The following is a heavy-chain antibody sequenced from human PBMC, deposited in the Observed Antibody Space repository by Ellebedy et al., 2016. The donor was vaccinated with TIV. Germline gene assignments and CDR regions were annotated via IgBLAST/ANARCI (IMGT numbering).Heavy chain of an antibody. CDR3: AIYLDHAKYFQH. V-gene: IGHV1-8*01. D-gene: IGHD2-2*03. CDR1: GYTFTSYD. J-gene: IGHJ1*01. CDR2: MNPNSGNT. Sequence: ASVKVSXXASGYTFTSYDINWVRQATGQGLEWMGWMNPNSGNTGYAQKFQGRVTMTRNTSISTAYMELSSLRSEDTAVYYCAIYLDHAKYFQHWGQGTLVTVSS.